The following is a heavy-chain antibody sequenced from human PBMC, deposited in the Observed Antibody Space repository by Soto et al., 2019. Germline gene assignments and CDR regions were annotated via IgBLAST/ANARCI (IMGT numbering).Heavy chain of an antibody. CDR2: IGTAGDT. J-gene: IGHJ5*02. CDR1: GFTFSSYD. D-gene: IGHD6-19*01. Sequence: GGSLRLSCAASGFTFSSYDMHWVRQATGKGLEWVSAIGTAGDTYYPGSVKGRFTISRENAKNSLYLQMNSLRAEDTAVYYCARAPPDAVAGTNWFDPWGQGTLVTVSS. V-gene: IGHV3-13*01. CDR3: ARAPPDAVAGTNWFDP.